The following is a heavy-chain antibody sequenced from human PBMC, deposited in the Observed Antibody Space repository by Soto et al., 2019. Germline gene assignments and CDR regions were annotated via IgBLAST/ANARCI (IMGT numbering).Heavy chain of an antibody. Sequence: GGSMRLSCAASGFTFSSYAMSWVRQAPGKGLEWVSAIRGSGGSTYYADSVKGRFTISRDNSKNTLYRQMNSLRAQDTAGYYFAKDPGRAAGGTAQNYWRQGTLVTVSS. J-gene: IGHJ4*02. CDR2: IRGSGGST. CDR1: GFTFSSYA. V-gene: IGHV3-23*01. D-gene: IGHD6-13*01. CDR3: AKDPGRAAGGTAQNY.